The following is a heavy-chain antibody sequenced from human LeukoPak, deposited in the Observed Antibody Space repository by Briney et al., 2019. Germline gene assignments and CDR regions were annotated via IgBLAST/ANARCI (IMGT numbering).Heavy chain of an antibody. D-gene: IGHD2-2*01. V-gene: IGHV3-23*01. CDR1: GFTFSSYA. J-gene: IGHJ4*02. CDR2: ISGSGGST. CDR3: AKDFPGRIVVVPAAFD. Sequence: GGSLRLSCAASGFTFSSYAMSWVRQAPGKGLEWVSAISGSGGSTYYADSVKGRFTISRDNSKNTLYLQMNSLRAEDTAVYYCAKDFPGRIVVVPAAFDWGQGTLVTVSS.